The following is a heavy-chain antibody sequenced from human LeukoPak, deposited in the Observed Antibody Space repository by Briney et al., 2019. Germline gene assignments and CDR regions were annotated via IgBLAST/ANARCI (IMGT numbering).Heavy chain of an antibody. CDR3: ARVGAWELQRVFEY. Sequence: PGGSLRLSCAASGFTFSNYWMTWVRQLPGRGLEGVANIKQDGSEKYYVDSVKGRLNILRDNAQKSLYLEMNTLRIEDTAVYYCARVGAWELQRVFEYWGQGTLVTVSS. D-gene: IGHD1-26*01. CDR1: GFTFSNYW. J-gene: IGHJ4*02. V-gene: IGHV3-7*01. CDR2: IKQDGSEK.